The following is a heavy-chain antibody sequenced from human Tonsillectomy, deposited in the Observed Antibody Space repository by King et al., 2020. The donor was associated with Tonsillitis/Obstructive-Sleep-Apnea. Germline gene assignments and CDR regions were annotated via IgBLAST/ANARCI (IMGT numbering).Heavy chain of an antibody. V-gene: IGHV1-2*02. CDR3: AREKVVVAATNYWFDP. CDR2: INPNSGGT. D-gene: IGHD2-15*01. J-gene: IGHJ5*02. Sequence: QLVQSGAEVKKPGASVEVSCKASGYTFIGYYMHWVRQAPGQGLEWMGWINPNSGGTNYAQEFQGRVTMTRDTSISTVYMELSRLRFDDTAVYFCAREKVVVAATNYWFDPWGQGTLVTVSS. CDR1: GYTFIGYY.